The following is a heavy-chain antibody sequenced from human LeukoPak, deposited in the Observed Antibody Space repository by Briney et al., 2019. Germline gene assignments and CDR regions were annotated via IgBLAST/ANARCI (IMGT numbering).Heavy chain of an antibody. CDR3: ARGKGGYYYYYGMDV. V-gene: IGHV4-34*01. CDR2: XNHSGST. CDR1: GGSFSGYY. J-gene: IGHJ6*02. Sequence: SETLSLTCAVYGGSFSGYYWSWIRQPPGKXXXXXXXXNHSGSTNYNPSLKSRVTISVDTSKNQSSLKLSSVTAADTAVYYCARGKGGYYYYYGMDVWGQGTTVTVSS.